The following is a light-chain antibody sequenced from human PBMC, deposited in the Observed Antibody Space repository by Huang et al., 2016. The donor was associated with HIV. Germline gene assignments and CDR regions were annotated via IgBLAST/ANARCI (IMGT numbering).Light chain of an antibody. J-gene: IGKJ1*01. CDR2: GAS. CDR1: QSVRSS. V-gene: IGKV3-15*01. Sequence: EIVMTQSPATLSVSPGERATLSCRASQSVRSSLAWYQQKPGPAPRLLIYGASTRATGIPARFSGSGSGTEFTLTISSLQSEDFAVYYCQQYNNWPPWTFGQGTKVEIK. CDR3: QQYNNWPPWT.